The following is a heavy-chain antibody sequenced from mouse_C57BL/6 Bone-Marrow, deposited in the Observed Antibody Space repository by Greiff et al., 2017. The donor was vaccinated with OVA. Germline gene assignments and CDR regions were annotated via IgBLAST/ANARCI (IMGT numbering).Heavy chain of an antibody. Sequence: VQLQQSGAELARPGASVKLSCKASGYTFTSYGISWVKQRTGQGLEWIGEIYPRSGNTYYNEKFKGKATLTADKSSSTAYMELRSLTSEDSAVYFCASPHYYGRSPWFAYWGQGTLVTVSA. V-gene: IGHV1-81*01. CDR1: GYTFTSYG. CDR2: IYPRSGNT. CDR3: ASPHYYGRSPWFAY. J-gene: IGHJ3*01. D-gene: IGHD1-1*01.